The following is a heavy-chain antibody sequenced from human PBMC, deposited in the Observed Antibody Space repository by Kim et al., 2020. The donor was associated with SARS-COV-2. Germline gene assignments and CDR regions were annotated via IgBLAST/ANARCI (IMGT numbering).Heavy chain of an antibody. CDR3: ARGFLGYAFDI. Sequence: GGSLRLSCAASGFTFSSYGMHWVRQAPGKGLEWVAVIWYAGSNKYYADSVKGRFTISRDNSKNTLYLQMNSLRAEDTAVYYCARGFLGYAFDIWGQGTMVTVSS. CDR2: IWYAGSNK. D-gene: IGHD3-10*01. V-gene: IGHV3-33*01. CDR1: GFTFSSYG. J-gene: IGHJ3*02.